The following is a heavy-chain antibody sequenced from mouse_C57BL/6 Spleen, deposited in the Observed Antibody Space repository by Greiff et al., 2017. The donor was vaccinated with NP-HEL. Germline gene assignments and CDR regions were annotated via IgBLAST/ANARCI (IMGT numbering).Heavy chain of an antibody. Sequence: DVKLVESGGGLVKPGGSLKLSCAASGFTFSDYGIHWVRQAPEKGLEWVAYISSGSSTIYYADTVKGRFTISRDNAKNTLFLQMTSLRSEDTAMYYCEKVYDYDVSFAYWGQGTLVTVSA. D-gene: IGHD2-4*01. CDR1: GFTFSDYG. J-gene: IGHJ3*01. V-gene: IGHV5-17*01. CDR3: EKVYDYDVSFAY. CDR2: ISSGSSTI.